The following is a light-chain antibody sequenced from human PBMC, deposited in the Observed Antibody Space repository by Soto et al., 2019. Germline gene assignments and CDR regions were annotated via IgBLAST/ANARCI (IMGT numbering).Light chain of an antibody. CDR3: SSYAGSNTDVV. J-gene: IGLJ2*01. V-gene: IGLV2-8*01. CDR2: EVT. CDR1: SSDVGGYDY. Sequence: QSALTQPPSASGSPGQSVTISCTGTSSDVGGYDYVSWYQQHPGKAPKLMIYEVTKRASGVPDLFSGSKSGNTASLTVSGLQAEDEADYYCSSYAGSNTDVVFGGGTKLTVL.